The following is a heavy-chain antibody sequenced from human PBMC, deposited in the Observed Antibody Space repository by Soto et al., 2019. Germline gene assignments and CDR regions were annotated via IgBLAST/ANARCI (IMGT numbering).Heavy chain of an antibody. D-gene: IGHD1-1*01. CDR1: GFVFSTYS. J-gene: IGHJ4*02. CDR2: ISSSSSTI. CDR3: ARTAGRVEYFDY. V-gene: IGHV3-48*02. Sequence: EVQLVESGGGLVQPGGSLRLSCAASGFVFSTYSMNWVRQAPGKGLEWVSYISSSSSTIYYADSVQGRFTISRDNAKNSLYLQVNSLRDEDTAVYYCARTAGRVEYFDYWGQGTLVTVSS.